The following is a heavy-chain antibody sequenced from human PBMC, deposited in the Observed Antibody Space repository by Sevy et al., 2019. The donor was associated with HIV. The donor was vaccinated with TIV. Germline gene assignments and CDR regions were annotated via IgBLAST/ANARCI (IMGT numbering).Heavy chain of an antibody. J-gene: IGHJ5*02. CDR3: ARDPGYDP. CDR2: IKEDGSEK. Sequence: GGSLRLSCVASGFPLESYWMSWVRQAPGKGLEWVANIKEDGSEKYYVHSVKGRFTISRDNAKNSLYLQMNSLRAEDTAVYYCARDPGYDPWGQGTLVTVSS. CDR1: GFPLESYW. V-gene: IGHV3-7*03.